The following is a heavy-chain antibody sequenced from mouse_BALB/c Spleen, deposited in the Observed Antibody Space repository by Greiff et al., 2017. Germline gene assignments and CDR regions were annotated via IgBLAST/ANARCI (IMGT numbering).Heavy chain of an antibody. CDR3: ARLPAYYGSSWRYFDV. CDR1: GYSITSDYA. D-gene: IGHD1-1*01. Sequence: EVKLQESGPGLVKPSQSLSLTCTVTGYSITSDYAWNWIRQFPGNKLEWMGYISYSGSTSYNPSLKSRISITRDTSKNQFFLQLNSVTTEDTATYYCARLPAYYGSSWRYFDVWGAGTTVTVSS. V-gene: IGHV3-2*02. J-gene: IGHJ1*01. CDR2: ISYSGST.